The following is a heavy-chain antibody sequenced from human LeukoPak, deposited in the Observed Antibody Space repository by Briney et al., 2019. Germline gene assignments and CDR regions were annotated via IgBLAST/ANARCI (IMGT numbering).Heavy chain of an antibody. Sequence: GGSLRLSCAASGFTFSDYYMSWMRQAPGKGLEWVAFIRYDGSNKYYADSVKGRFTISRDNSKNTLYLQMNSLRAEDTAVYYCAKVRLVNRYYFDYWGQGTLVTVSS. D-gene: IGHD6-19*01. CDR1: GFTFSDYY. V-gene: IGHV3-30*02. J-gene: IGHJ4*02. CDR3: AKVRLVNRYYFDY. CDR2: IRYDGSNK.